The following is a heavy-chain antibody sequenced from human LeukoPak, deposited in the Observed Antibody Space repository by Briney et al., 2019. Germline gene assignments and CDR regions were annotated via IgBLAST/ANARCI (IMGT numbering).Heavy chain of an antibody. CDR3: ARGIAAAGLDY. CDR2: IWYDGSNK. CDR1: GFTFSSYG. J-gene: IGHJ4*02. D-gene: IGHD6-13*01. Sequence: GGSLRLSCAATGFTFSSYGMHWVRQAPGKGLEWVAVIWYDGSNKYYADSVKGRFTISRDNSKNTLYLQMNSLRAEDTAVYYCARGIAAAGLDYWGQGPLVTVSS. V-gene: IGHV3-33*01.